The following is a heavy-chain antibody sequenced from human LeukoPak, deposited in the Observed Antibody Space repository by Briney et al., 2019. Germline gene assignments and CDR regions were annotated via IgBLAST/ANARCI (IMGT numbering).Heavy chain of an antibody. D-gene: IGHD3-9*01. CDR3: ARDQDDILTGYYSYYYYYMDV. CDR2: INPSGGST. J-gene: IGHJ6*03. V-gene: IGHV1-46*01. Sequence: ASVKVSCKASGYTFTSYYMHWVRQAPGQGLEWMGIINPSGGSTSYAQKFQGRVTMTRDTSTSTVYMELSRLRSDDTAVYYCARDQDDILTGYYSYYYYYMDVWGKGTTVTISS. CDR1: GYTFTSYY.